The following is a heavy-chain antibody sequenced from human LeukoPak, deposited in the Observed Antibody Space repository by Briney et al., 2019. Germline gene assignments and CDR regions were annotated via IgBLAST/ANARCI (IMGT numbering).Heavy chain of an antibody. CDR3: ARGVRITIFGVVIGVRPTLDY. J-gene: IGHJ4*02. D-gene: IGHD3-3*01. CDR1: GYTFTSYY. Sequence: ASVKVSCKASGYTFTSYYMHWVRQAPGQGLEWMGIINPSGGSTSYAQKFQGRVTMTRDTSTSTVYMELSSLRSEDTAVYYCARGVRITIFGVVIGVRPTLDYWGQGTLVTVSS. CDR2: INPSGGST. V-gene: IGHV1-46*01.